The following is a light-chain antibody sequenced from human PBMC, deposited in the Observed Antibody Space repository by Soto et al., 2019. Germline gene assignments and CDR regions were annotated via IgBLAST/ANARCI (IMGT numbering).Light chain of an antibody. Sequence: DIQMTQSPSSLSASVGDRVTITCRTSQPISEYLNWYQQKPGKAPKLLIYDASSLESGVPQRFSGSGSGTEFTLTISSLQTDDFSTYYCQQYHSYWTFGQGTKVDI. CDR3: QQYHSYWT. V-gene: IGKV1-5*01. CDR2: DAS. J-gene: IGKJ1*01. CDR1: QPISEY.